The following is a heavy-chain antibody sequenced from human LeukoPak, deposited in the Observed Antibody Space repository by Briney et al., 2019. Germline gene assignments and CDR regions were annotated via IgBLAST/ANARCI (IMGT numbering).Heavy chain of an antibody. V-gene: IGHV1-69*01. CDR3: ARLPIVVITSGGF. J-gene: IGHJ4*02. CDR2: IIPIFGTA. D-gene: IGHD3-22*01. CDR1: GGTFSSYA. Sequence: ASVKVSCKASGGTFSSYAISWVRQAPGQGLEWMGGIIPIFGTANYAQKFQGRVTITADESTSTAYMGLSSLRSEDTAVYYCARLPIVVITSGGFWGQGTLVTVSS.